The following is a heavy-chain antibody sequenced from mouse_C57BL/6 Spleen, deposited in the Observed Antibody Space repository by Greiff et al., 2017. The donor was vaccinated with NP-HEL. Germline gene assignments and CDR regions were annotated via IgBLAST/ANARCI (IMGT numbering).Heavy chain of an antibody. D-gene: IGHD2-1*01. CDR1: GYAFSSYW. CDR2: IYPGDGDT. J-gene: IGHJ3*01. CDR3: ASPFYYPNGNWFAY. V-gene: IGHV1-80*01. Sequence: QVQLQQSGAELVKPGASVKISCKASGYAFSSYWMNWVKQRPGKGLVWIGQIYPGDGDTNYNGKFKGKGTLTADKSSSTAYMQLSSLTSEDSAVYFVASPFYYPNGNWFAYWGQGTLVTVSA.